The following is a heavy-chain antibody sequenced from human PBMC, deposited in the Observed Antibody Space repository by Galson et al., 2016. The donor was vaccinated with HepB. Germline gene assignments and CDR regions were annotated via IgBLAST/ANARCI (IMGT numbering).Heavy chain of an antibody. CDR3: AKEATATTGAKTKRVWYFDL. J-gene: IGHJ2*01. CDR2: ISTSSSTI. V-gene: IGHV3-48*02. CDR1: GFTFSSFS. D-gene: IGHD1-7*01. Sequence: SLRLSCAVSGFTFSSFSMNWVRQAPGKGLEWISYISTSSSTIYYADSVKGRFTISRDDATNSLYLQMNSLRDEDTAMYYCAKEATATTGAKTKRVWYFDLWGRGTLVTVSS.